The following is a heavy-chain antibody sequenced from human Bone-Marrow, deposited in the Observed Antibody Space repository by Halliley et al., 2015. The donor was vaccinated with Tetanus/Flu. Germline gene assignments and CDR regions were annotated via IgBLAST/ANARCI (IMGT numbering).Heavy chain of an antibody. J-gene: IGHJ5*02. D-gene: IGHD6-6*01. CDR3: ARVPSTAARHWFDP. Sequence: WIGYRSYRGSADYNPSLKSRVIISLDTSKNQFSLKVRSVTAADTAVYYCARVPSTAARHWFDPWGQGTLVTVSS. V-gene: IGHV4-59*01. CDR2: RSYRGSA.